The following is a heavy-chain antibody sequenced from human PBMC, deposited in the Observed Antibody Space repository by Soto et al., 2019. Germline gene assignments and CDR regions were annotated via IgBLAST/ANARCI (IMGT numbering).Heavy chain of an antibody. CDR2: ISSSSSTI. CDR1: GFTFSSYS. CDR3: ARLGSSDLYYYYYYGMDV. Sequence: PGGSLRLSCAASGFTFSSYSMNWVRQAPGKGLEWVSYISSSSSTIYYADSVKGRFTISRDNAKNSLYLQMNSLRDEDTAVYYCARLGSSDLYYYYYYGMDVWGQGTTVTVSS. J-gene: IGHJ6*02. D-gene: IGHD2-15*01. V-gene: IGHV3-48*02.